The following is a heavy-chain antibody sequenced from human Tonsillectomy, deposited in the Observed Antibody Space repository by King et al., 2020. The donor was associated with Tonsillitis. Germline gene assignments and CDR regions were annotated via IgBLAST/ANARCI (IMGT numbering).Heavy chain of an antibody. V-gene: IGHV4-38-2*01. CDR3: ASDVKEMVGYYVDF. Sequence: VQLQESGPGLVKPSETLSLTCAVSGSSISSGYYWGWIRQPPGKGLEWIGSIYHSGSTFYNPSLKSRVTMSVDTSKNQFSLKLSSVTAADTAVYYCASDVKEMVGYYVDFWGQGTLDTVSS. CDR1: GSSISSGYY. CDR2: IYHSGST. J-gene: IGHJ4*02. D-gene: IGHD5-24*01.